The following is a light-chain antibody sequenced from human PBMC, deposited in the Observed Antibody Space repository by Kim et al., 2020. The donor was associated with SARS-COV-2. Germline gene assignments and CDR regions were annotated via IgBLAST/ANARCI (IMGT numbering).Light chain of an antibody. Sequence: ENVLTQSPGALSLYPGEGATLSCRTSQRLARDYLAWYQLKPGQAPRLLIYGASGRAPGIPDRFSGSGSGTDFTLTISRLEPEDFAVYYCQQYDYAPDTFGQGTKLEI. V-gene: IGKV3-20*01. CDR1: QRLARDY. J-gene: IGKJ2*01. CDR3: QQYDYAPDT. CDR2: GAS.